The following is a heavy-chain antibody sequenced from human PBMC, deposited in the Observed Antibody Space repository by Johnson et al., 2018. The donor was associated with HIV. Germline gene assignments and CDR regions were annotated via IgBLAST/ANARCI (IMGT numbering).Heavy chain of an antibody. V-gene: IGHV3-30-3*01. J-gene: IGHJ3*02. CDR2: ISYDGSNK. CDR1: GFTFSSYA. Sequence: QMLLVESGGGVVQPGRSLRLSCAASGFTFSSYAMHWVCQAPGKGLEWVAVISYDGSNKYYADSVKGRFTISRDNSKNTLYLQMNSLRAEDTAVYYCARGGKRVMAAFDIWGQGTMVTVSS. CDR3: ARGGKRVMAAFDI. D-gene: IGHD3-16*01.